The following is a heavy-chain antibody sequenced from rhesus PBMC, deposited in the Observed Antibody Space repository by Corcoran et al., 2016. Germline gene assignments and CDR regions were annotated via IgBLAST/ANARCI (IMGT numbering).Heavy chain of an antibody. J-gene: IGHJ4*01. CDR3: ASATGDFDY. CDR2: IYGSGGSN. Sequence: QVQLQESGPGLVKPSETLSLTCAVSGGSISGYYYWSWIRQPPGKGVEWIGSIYGSGGSNYLNPSLMSRVTLSVDTSKTQFSLKLSSVTAADTAVYYCASATGDFDYWGQGVLVTVSS. CDR1: GGSISGYYY. V-gene: IGHV4S14*01.